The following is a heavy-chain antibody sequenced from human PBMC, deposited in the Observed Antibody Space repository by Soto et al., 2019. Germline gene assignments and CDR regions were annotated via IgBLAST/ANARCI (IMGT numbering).Heavy chain of an antibody. CDR2: IDPGDSYT. V-gene: IGHV5-10-1*01. J-gene: IGHJ5*01. CDR3: ARHETPLRYDFRTGYIDS. CDR1: GYTFTSHW. Sequence: GESLKISCKGSGYTFTSHWISWVRQMPGKGLEWMGRIDPGDSYTNYSPSFQGHVTISADKSISTAYLQWSGLKASDTALYYCARHETPLRYDFRTGYIDSRGHGTLVTVSS. D-gene: IGHD3-3*01.